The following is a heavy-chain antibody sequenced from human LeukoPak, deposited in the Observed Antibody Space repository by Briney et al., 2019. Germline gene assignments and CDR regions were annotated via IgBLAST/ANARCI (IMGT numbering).Heavy chain of an antibody. CDR1: GFSFSAYW. Sequence: GGSLRLSCAASGFSFSAYWMTWVRQAPGTGLEWVANINPAGSETYYVDPVKGRFTISRDNAQNLVYLQMNRLRAEDTAVYHCARFGYVAAVDVWGQGTPVTVSS. J-gene: IGHJ4*02. CDR2: INPAGSET. D-gene: IGHD2-15*01. CDR3: ARFGYVAAVDV. V-gene: IGHV3-7*01.